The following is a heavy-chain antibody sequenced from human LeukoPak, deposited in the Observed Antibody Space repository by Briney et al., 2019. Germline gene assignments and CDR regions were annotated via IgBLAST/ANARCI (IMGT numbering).Heavy chain of an antibody. J-gene: IGHJ4*02. CDR3: ARRSGIAVAGAFDY. CDR1: GFVYSAFW. CDR2: TRYDGNNK. Sequence: GGSLRLSCAGSGFVYSAFWMSWVRQAPGKGLEWVAFTRYDGNNKYYADPVKGRFTISRDNSKNTVYLQMNSLRAEDTAVYYCARRSGIAVAGAFDYWGQGTLVTVSS. D-gene: IGHD6-19*01. V-gene: IGHV3-30*02.